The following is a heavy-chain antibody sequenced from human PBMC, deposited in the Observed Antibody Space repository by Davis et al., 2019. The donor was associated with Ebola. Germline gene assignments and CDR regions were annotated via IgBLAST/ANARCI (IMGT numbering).Heavy chain of an antibody. CDR3: ARPWTYYYDSSGSTPTDAFDI. D-gene: IGHD3-22*01. V-gene: IGHV1-69*13. J-gene: IGHJ3*02. CDR2: IIPIFGTA. Sequence: SVKVSCKASEGTFSSYAISWVRQAPGQGLEWMGGIIPIFGTAKYAQKFQGRVTITADESTSTAYMELSSLRSEDTAVYYCARPWTYYYDSSGSTPTDAFDIWGQGTMVTVSS. CDR1: EGTFSSYA.